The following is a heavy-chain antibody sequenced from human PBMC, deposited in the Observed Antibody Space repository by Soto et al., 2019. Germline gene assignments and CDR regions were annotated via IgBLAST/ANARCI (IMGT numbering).Heavy chain of an antibody. CDR2: IAPHSGRT. CDR3: ARAATGSYHSAY. J-gene: IGHJ4*02. V-gene: IGHV1-18*04. D-gene: IGHD3-10*01. CDR1: GHAFSSYG. Sequence: QVQLVQSGPEVKKPGASLRVSCMTSGHAFSSYGVNWVRQVPGQGLEWMGWIAPHSGRTTYLPKFQGRVTITADPSTNTAYMELTSLSSDDTGIYFCARAATGSYHSAYWGQGTVVTVSA.